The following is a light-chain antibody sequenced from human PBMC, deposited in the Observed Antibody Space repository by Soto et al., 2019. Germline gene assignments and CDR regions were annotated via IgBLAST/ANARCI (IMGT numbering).Light chain of an antibody. CDR3: CSYAGSGVV. CDR2: EGS. V-gene: IGLV2-23*01. Sequence: QSVLTQPASVSGSPGQSITISCTGTSSDVGNYNLVSWYQQHPGKAPKLMIYEGSKRPSGVSNRFSGSKSGNTASLTISGLQAEDEADYYCCSYAGSGVVFGGGTKLTVL. CDR1: SSDVGNYNL. J-gene: IGLJ2*01.